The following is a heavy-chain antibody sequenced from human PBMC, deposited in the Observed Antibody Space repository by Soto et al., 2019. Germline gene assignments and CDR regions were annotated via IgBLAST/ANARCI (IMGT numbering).Heavy chain of an antibody. J-gene: IGHJ4*02. D-gene: IGHD3-10*01. Sequence: EVQLLESGGGLVQPGGSLRLSCAASGFTFSSYAMSWVRQAPGKGLEWVSAISGSGGSTYYADSVKGRFTISRDNSKNALYLQMNCLRAEDTAVYYCAKDGYYGSGSYLDYWGQGTLVTVSS. V-gene: IGHV3-23*01. CDR1: GFTFSSYA. CDR2: ISGSGGST. CDR3: AKDGYYGSGSYLDY.